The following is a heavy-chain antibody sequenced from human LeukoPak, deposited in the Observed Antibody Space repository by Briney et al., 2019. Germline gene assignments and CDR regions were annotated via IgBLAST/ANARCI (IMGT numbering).Heavy chain of an antibody. CDR2: INHSGST. V-gene: IGHV4-34*01. D-gene: IGHD3-3*01. J-gene: IGHJ5*02. Sequence: GSLRLSCAASGFTFSTYAMSWVRQAPGKGLEWIGEINHSGSTNYNPSLKSRVTISVDTSKNQFSLKLSSVTAADTAVYYCARRVLESSNWFDPWGQGTLVTVSS. CDR1: GFTFSTYA. CDR3: ARRVLESSNWFDP.